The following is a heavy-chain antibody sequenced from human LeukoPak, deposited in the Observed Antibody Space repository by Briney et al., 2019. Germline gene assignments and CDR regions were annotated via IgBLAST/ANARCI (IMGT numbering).Heavy chain of an antibody. D-gene: IGHD2-2*01. CDR1: GYTFTSFY. J-gene: IGHJ6*02. V-gene: IGHV1-46*01. CDR2: INSSGDST. CDR3: ARPSRTSWFYYYGMDV. Sequence: ASVKVSCKASGYTFTSFYMHWVRQAPGQGLERMGVINSSGDSTTYAQNFRGRVTMTTDTSTSTVYMELSSLRSEDTAVYYCARPSRTSWFYYYGMDVWGPGTAVTVSS.